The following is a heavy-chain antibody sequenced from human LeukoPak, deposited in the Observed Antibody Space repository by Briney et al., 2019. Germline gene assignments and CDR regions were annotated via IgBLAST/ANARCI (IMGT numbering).Heavy chain of an antibody. Sequence: SQTLSLTCAISGDSVSSNSAAWNWIRQSPSRGLEWLGRTYYRSRWYDDYAVSVKSRITINPDTSKNQFSLQLNSVTPEGTALYYCARGVSGLGKFDSWGQGTLVTVSS. CDR3: ARGVSGLGKFDS. D-gene: IGHD3-10*01. J-gene: IGHJ4*02. CDR1: GDSVSSNSAA. V-gene: IGHV6-1*01. CDR2: TYYRSRWYD.